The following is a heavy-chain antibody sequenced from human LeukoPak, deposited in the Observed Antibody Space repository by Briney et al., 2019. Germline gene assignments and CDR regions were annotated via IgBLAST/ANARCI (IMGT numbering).Heavy chain of an antibody. Sequence: GGSLRLSCAASGFTFSSYSMNWVRQAPGKGLEWVSYISSSSSTIYYADSVKGRFTISRDNAKNSLYLQMNSLRAEDTAVYYCARAFFWSGYYLFDYWGQGTLVTVSS. CDR2: ISSSSSTI. D-gene: IGHD3-3*01. CDR1: GFTFSSYS. CDR3: ARAFFWSGYYLFDY. V-gene: IGHV3-48*01. J-gene: IGHJ4*02.